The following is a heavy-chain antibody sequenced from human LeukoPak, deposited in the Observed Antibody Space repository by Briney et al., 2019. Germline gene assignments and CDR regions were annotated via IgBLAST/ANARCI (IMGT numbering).Heavy chain of an antibody. CDR1: GYTFTSYY. D-gene: IGHD6-25*01. Sequence: GASVKVSCKASGYTFTSYYMHWVRQAPGQGLEWMGIINPSGGSTSYAQKFQGRVTMSRNTSISTAYMELNSLKSDDTAVYYCARGFLPANWGQGTLVTASS. V-gene: IGHV1-46*01. CDR3: ARGFLPAN. CDR2: INPSGGST. J-gene: IGHJ4*02.